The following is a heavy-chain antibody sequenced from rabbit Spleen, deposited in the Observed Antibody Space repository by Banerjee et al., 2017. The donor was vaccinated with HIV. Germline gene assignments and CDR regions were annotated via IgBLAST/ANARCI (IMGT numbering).Heavy chain of an antibody. Sequence: QSLEESGGDLVKPGASLTLTCAASGVSFSGSSYMCWVRQAPGKGLEWIACIETGSSGFTYFASWAKGRFTISKTSSTTVTLQMTSLTAADTATYFCARDTSSSFSSYGMALWGQGTLVTVS. D-gene: IGHD1-1*01. J-gene: IGHJ6*01. CDR1: GVSFSGSSY. CDR2: IETGSSGFT. CDR3: ARDTSSSFSSYGMAL. V-gene: IGHV1S40*01.